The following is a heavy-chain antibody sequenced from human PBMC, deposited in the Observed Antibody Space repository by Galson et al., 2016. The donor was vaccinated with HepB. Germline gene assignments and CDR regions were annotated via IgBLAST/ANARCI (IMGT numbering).Heavy chain of an antibody. CDR3: ARAGHDHSYYAGYYYGLDV. V-gene: IGHV3-13*01. Sequence: SLRLSCAASGFTFSNYDMHWVRQTTGKGLEWVSAINSAGDTYYTDSVKGRFTIFRENARNSLYLQMNSLRAGDTAVYYCARAGHDHSYYAGYYYGLDVWGKGTTVTVSS. CDR2: INSAGDT. D-gene: IGHD4-11*01. CDR1: GFTFSNYD. J-gene: IGHJ6*04.